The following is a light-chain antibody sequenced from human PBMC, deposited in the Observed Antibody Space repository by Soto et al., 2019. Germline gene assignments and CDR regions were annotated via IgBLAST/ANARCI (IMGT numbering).Light chain of an antibody. J-gene: IGKJ4*01. CDR3: QQASSFPLT. CDR2: GAS. Sequence: IQMTQSPSSVSASVGDSVTMTCRASQLISSWLAWYQVKPGKAPKLLIYGASNRESGVPSRFSGSESGTLFTLTINSLQPEDFATYYCQQASSFPLTFGGGTTVEI. CDR1: QLISSW. V-gene: IGKV1-12*01.